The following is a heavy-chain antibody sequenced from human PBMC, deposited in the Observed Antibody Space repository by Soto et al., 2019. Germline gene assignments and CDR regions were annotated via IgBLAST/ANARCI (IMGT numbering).Heavy chain of an antibody. J-gene: IGHJ5*02. CDR2: ISGSAGST. Sequence: EVQLLESGGGLVQPGGSLRLSCAASGFTFPSYGMTWVRQSPGKGLEWVSSISGSAGSTYYADFVKGRFTISRDNSKNKVYLQMNSLRAEETAVYYCAKDSLRIYECWSGTGNWFDPWGQGTLVTVSS. CDR3: AKDSLRIYECWSGTGNWFDP. CDR1: GFTFPSYG. V-gene: IGHV3-23*01. D-gene: IGHD3-3*01.